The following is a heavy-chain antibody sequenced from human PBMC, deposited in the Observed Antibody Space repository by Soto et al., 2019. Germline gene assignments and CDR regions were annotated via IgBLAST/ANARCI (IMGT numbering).Heavy chain of an antibody. Sequence: SETLSLTCAVYGGSFSGYYWSWIRQPPGKGLEWIGEINHSGSTNYNPSLKSRVTISVDTSKNQFSLKLSSVTAADTAVYYCARRRKEYQLLNFDYWGQGTLVTVSS. D-gene: IGHD2-2*01. CDR2: INHSGST. J-gene: IGHJ4*02. CDR1: GGSFSGYY. V-gene: IGHV4-34*01. CDR3: ARRRKEYQLLNFDY.